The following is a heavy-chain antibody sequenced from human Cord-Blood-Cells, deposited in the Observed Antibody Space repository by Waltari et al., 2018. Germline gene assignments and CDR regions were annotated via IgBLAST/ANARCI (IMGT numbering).Heavy chain of an antibody. V-gene: IGHV4-34*01. D-gene: IGHD6-13*01. J-gene: IGHJ6*02. CDR3: ARGPSSWYGDF. CDR1: GGSFSGYY. CDR2: INHSGST. Sequence: QVQLQQWGAGLLKPSETLSLTCAVYGGSFSGYYWSWIRQPPGKGLEWIGEINHSGSTNYNPSLKSRVTISVDTSKNQFSLKLSSVTAADTAVYYCARGPSSWYGDFWGQGTTVTVSS.